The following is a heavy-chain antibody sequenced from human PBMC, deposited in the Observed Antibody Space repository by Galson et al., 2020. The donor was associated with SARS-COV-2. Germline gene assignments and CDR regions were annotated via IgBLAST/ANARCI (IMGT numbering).Heavy chain of an antibody. CDR3: ARPTMVRGVIYWYFDL. V-gene: IGHV4-39*07. CDR2: IYYSGST. Sequence: ASETLSLTCTVSGGSISSSSYYWGWIRQPPGKGLEWIGSIYYSGSTYYNPSLKSRVTISVDTSKNQFSLKLSSVTAADTAVYYCARPTMVRGVIYWYFDLWGRGNLVTGSS. J-gene: IGHJ2*01. CDR1: GGSISSSSYY. D-gene: IGHD3-10*01.